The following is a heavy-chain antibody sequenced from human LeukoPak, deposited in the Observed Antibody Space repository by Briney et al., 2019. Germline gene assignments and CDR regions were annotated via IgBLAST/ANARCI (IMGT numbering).Heavy chain of an antibody. Sequence: GGSLRLSCAASGFTFSSYAMYWVRQAPGKGLEYVSAISSNGGTTYYANSVKGRFTISRDNSKNTLYLQMGSLRAEDMAVYYCARDSYQLPSGPFDYWGQGTLVIVSS. J-gene: IGHJ4*02. CDR1: GFTFSSYA. CDR2: ISSNGGTT. D-gene: IGHD2-2*01. V-gene: IGHV3-64*01. CDR3: ARDSYQLPSGPFDY.